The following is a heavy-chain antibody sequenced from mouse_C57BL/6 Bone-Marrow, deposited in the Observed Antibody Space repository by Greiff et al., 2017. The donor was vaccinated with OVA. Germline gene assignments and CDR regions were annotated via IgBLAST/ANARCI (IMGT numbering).Heavy chain of an antibody. V-gene: IGHV1-9*01. CDR2: ILPGNGST. CDR1: GYTFTGYW. CDR3: ARTRVVTTFPFDY. Sequence: VQLQQSGAELLKPGASVKLSCKASGYTFTGYWIEWVKQRPGNGLEWIGEILPGNGSTNYNEKFKGKATFTAETSSNTAYMQLSSLTTEDSAIYYCARTRVVTTFPFDYWGQGTTLTVSS. D-gene: IGHD1-1*01. J-gene: IGHJ2*01.